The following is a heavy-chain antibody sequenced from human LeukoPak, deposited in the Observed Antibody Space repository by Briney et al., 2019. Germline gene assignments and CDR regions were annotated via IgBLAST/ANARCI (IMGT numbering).Heavy chain of an antibody. D-gene: IGHD3-3*01. Sequence: GGSLRLSCAASGFTFSSYAMSWVRQAPGKGLEWVSGISDSGSSTYYADSVKGRFTISRDNSKNTLYLQMNSLRFEDTAVYYCAKFIDYDFWSGYQYWGQGTLVTVSS. CDR1: GFTFSSYA. J-gene: IGHJ4*02. CDR3: AKFIDYDFWSGYQY. V-gene: IGHV3-23*01. CDR2: ISDSGSST.